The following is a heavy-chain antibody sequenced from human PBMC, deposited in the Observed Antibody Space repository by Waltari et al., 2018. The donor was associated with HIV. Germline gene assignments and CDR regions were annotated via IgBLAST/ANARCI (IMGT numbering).Heavy chain of an antibody. CDR3: ATVLVRTSWVITTAPFDY. CDR1: GFAVINNY. J-gene: IGHJ4*02. D-gene: IGHD3-22*01. Sequence: EVQLVESGGGLIQPGGSLRLACAASGFAVINNYMSWVRQAPGKGLEWVSLIYSNATKYYADSVKGRFTISRDNSKNTLYLQMNSRRADDTAVYFCATVLVRTSWVITTAPFDYWGQGTLVTVSS. V-gene: IGHV3-53*01. CDR2: IYSNATK.